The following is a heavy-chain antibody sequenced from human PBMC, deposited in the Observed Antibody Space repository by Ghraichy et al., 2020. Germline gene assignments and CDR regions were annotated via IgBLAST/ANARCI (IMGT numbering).Heavy chain of an antibody. V-gene: IGHV1-18*04. D-gene: IGHD3-10*01. CDR1: GYTFVSYG. Sequence: ASVKVSCKASGYTFVSYGFTWVRQAPGQGLEWMGWISAYNGNTNYAQKLQGRVTMTTDTSTSTAYMELMSLRSDDTAVYFCARGNYYGSGGIGYWGQGTLVTVSS. CDR2: ISAYNGNT. CDR3: ARGNYYGSGGIGY. J-gene: IGHJ4*02.